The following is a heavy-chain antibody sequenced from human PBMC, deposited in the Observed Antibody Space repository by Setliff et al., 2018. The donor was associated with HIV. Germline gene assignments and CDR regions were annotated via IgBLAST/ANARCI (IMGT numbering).Heavy chain of an antibody. CDR3: ARDGASGSGYYWADY. V-gene: IGHV1-18*01. CDR2: ISAYYRNP. CDR1: GYSFTNYGYG. J-gene: IGHJ4*02. D-gene: IGHD3-3*01. Sequence: RASVKVSCKTSGYSFTNYGYGISWVRQAPGQGLEWMGWISAYYRNPGYSQKFQGRVTMTTDTSTNTVYMELSGLREEDTAVYYCARDGASGSGYYWADYWGQGTLVT.